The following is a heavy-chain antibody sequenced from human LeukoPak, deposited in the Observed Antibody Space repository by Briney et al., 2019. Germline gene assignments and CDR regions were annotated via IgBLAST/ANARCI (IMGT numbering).Heavy chain of an antibody. CDR3: ARGLEGYSYGYDFDY. CDR2: INHSGST. J-gene: IGHJ4*02. D-gene: IGHD5-18*01. CDR1: GGSFSGYY. Sequence: SETLSLACAVYGGSFSGYYWSWIRQPPGKGLEWIGEINHSGSTNYNPSLKSRVTISVDTSKNQFSLKLSSVTAADTAVYYCARGLEGYSYGYDFDYWGQGTLVTVSS. V-gene: IGHV4-34*01.